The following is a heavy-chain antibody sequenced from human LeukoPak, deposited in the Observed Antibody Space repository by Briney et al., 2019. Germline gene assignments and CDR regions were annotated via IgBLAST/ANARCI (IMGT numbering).Heavy chain of an antibody. CDR2: IYYSGST. V-gene: IGHV4-31*03. CDR3: ARAVAAASHYYYYMDV. CDR1: GGSISSGGYY. D-gene: IGHD6-13*01. Sequence: SQTLSLTCTVSGGSISSGGYYWSWIRQHPGKGLEWIGYIYYSGSTYYNPSLKSRVTISVDTSKNQFSLKLSSVTAADTAVYYCARAVAAASHYYYYMDVWGKGTTVTVSS. J-gene: IGHJ6*03.